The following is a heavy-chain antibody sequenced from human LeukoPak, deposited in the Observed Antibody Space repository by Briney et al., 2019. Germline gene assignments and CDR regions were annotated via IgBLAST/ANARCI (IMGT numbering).Heavy chain of an antibody. CDR1: GYSFTNYW. J-gene: IGHJ5*02. Sequence: GESLKISCKGSGYSFTNYWIGWVRQMPGKGLEWMGIIYPGDSDTRYSPSFQGQVTISADKSISTAYLQWSSLKASDTAMYYCARQSMVRGVINWFDPWGQGTLVTVSS. CDR2: IYPGDSDT. D-gene: IGHD3-10*01. CDR3: ARQSMVRGVINWFDP. V-gene: IGHV5-51*01.